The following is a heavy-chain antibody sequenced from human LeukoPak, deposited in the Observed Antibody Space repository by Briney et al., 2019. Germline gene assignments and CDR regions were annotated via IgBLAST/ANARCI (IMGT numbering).Heavy chain of an antibody. CDR3: ARELSLNRGYSYLGY. D-gene: IGHD5-18*01. J-gene: IGHJ4*02. CDR1: GYTFTSYY. V-gene: IGHV1-46*01. Sequence: GASVKVSCKASGYTFTSYYMHWVRQAPGQGLEWMGIINPSGGSTSYAQKFQGRVTMTRDTSTSTVYMELSSLRSGDTAVYYCARELSLNRGYSYLGYWGQGTLVTVSS. CDR2: INPSGGST.